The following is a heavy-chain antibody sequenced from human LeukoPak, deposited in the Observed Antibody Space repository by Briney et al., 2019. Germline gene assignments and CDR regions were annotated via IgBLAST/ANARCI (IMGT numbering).Heavy chain of an antibody. D-gene: IGHD3-10*01. Sequence: PSETLSLTCSVSGGSITSRSYFWGWIRQSPGKGLEWNGSVSYSGTTYYNPSLKSRVSISVDTAKNQFSLNLRSVTAADTAVYYCGRDRTEYYFDYWGQGTLVTVSS. V-gene: IGHV4-39*07. J-gene: IGHJ4*02. CDR3: GRDRTEYYFDY. CDR1: GGSITSRSYF. CDR2: VSYSGTT.